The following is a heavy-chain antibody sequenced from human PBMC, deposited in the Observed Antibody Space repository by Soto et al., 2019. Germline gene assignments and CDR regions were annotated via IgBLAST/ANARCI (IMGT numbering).Heavy chain of an antibody. Sequence: ASVKVSCKASGYTFTSYAMHWVRQAPGQRLEWMGWISAYNGNTNYAQKLQGRVTMTTDTSTSTAYMELRSLRSDDTAVYYCARDQGDQGFDYYYGMDVWGQGTTVTVAS. CDR2: ISAYNGNT. D-gene: IGHD3-10*01. V-gene: IGHV1-18*01. CDR1: GYTFTSYA. J-gene: IGHJ6*02. CDR3: ARDQGDQGFDYYYGMDV.